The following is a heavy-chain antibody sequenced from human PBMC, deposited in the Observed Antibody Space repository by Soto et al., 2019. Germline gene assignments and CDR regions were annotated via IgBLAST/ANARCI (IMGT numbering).Heavy chain of an antibody. CDR3: ARAGSGLDSELFDY. CDR1: RYIFSGHY. Sequence: ASVKVSCKAPRYIFSGHYFHWVRRAPGQGLEWMATINPSGLSTIYAEKLQDRVTVTRDSSTDTVYMELSSLTYDDTAVYYCARAGSGLDSELFDYWGQGTQVTVSS. CDR2: INPSGLST. D-gene: IGHD3-10*01. J-gene: IGHJ4*02. V-gene: IGHV1-46*04.